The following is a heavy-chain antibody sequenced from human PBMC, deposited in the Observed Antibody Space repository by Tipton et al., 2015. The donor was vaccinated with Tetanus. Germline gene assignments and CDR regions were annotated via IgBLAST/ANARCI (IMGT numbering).Heavy chain of an antibody. V-gene: IGHV3-49*03. CDR2: IRSKAYGGTT. Sequence: VQLVQSGGGLVQPGRSLRLSCTASGFTFGDFAMSWFRQAPGKGLEWVGFIRSKAYGGTTEYAASVKGRFTISRDDSKSIAYLQMNSLKTEDTAVYYCTRETTVTTYDYYGMDVWGQGTTVTVSS. J-gene: IGHJ6*02. CDR3: TRETTVTTYDYYGMDV. D-gene: IGHD4-17*01. CDR1: GFTFGDFA.